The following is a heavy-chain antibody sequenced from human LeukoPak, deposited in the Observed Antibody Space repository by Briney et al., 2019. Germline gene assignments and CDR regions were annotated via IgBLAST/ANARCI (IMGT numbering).Heavy chain of an antibody. CDR2: IYYSGST. V-gene: IGHV4-59*08. D-gene: IGHD6-19*01. J-gene: IGHJ3*02. CDR1: GVSISSYY. CDR3: ARRVSGWAHDAFDI. Sequence: SETLSLTCTVSGVSISSYYWSWIRQPPGKGLEWIGYIYYSGSTNYNPSLKSRVTISVDTSKNQFSLKLSSVTAADTAVYYCARRVSGWAHDAFDIWGQGTMVTVSS.